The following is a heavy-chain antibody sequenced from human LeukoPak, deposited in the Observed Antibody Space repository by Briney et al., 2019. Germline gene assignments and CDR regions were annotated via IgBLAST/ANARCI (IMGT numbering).Heavy chain of an antibody. CDR3: ARHPFSNPFDF. J-gene: IGHJ4*02. CDR1: GDSITSSY. D-gene: IGHD1-14*01. V-gene: IGHV4-59*08. CDR2: VYYTGNT. Sequence: PSETLSLTCTVSGDSITSSYWSWIRQPPGKGLEWIGYVYYTGNTDYNPSLRSRVAVSLDTSKSHFTLGLRSVTAADTAVYYCARHPFSNPFDFWGRGILVTVSS.